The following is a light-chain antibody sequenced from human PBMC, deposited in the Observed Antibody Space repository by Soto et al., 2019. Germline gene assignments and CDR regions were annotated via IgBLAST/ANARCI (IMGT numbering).Light chain of an antibody. CDR3: QQYGSSPFT. V-gene: IGKV3-20*01. CDR2: GAS. J-gene: IGKJ3*01. CDR1: QSVSSTY. Sequence: EIVLTQSPGTLSLSPGERATLSCRASQSVSSTYLAWYQHKPGQAPRLLIYGASSRATGIPDRFSGSGSGTEFTLTISRLEPEDFAVYYCQQYGSSPFTFGPGTKVAIK.